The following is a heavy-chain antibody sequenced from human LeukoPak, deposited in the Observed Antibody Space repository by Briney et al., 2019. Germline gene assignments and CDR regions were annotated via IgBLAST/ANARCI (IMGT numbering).Heavy chain of an antibody. V-gene: IGHV3-48*03. D-gene: IGHD3-22*01. Sequence: GGSLRLSCAASGFTFSSYEMNWVRQALGKGLEWVSYISSSGSTIYYADSVKGRFTISRDNAKNSLYLQMNSLRAEDTAVYYCARGGDYYDSRGIRNQWGQGTLVTVSS. CDR3: ARGGDYYDSRGIRNQ. CDR1: GFTFSSYE. CDR2: ISSSGSTI. J-gene: IGHJ4*02.